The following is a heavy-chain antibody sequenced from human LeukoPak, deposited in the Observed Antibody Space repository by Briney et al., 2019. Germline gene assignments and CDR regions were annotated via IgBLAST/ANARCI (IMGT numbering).Heavy chain of an antibody. CDR2: IYYSGST. D-gene: IGHD6-19*01. V-gene: IGHV4-61*01. J-gene: IGHJ4*02. CDR1: GGSVSSGSYY. CDR3: ARSIAVAQFDY. Sequence: SETLSLTCTVSGGSVSSGSYYWSWIRQPPGKGLEWIGYIYYSGSTNYNPSLKSRVTISVDTSKNQFSLKLSSVTAADTAVYYCARSIAVAQFDYWGQGTLVTVSS.